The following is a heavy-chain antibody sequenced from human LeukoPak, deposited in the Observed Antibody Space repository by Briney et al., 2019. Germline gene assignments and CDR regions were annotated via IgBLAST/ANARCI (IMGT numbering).Heavy chain of an antibody. Sequence: GESLQISCKGSGYSFTTYWIGWVRQMPGKGLEWVGIIYPGDSDTRYSPSFQGQVTISADKSINTAYLQWSSLKASDTAMYYCARGGGGSRFRYIYFNYWGQRTLVSVSS. V-gene: IGHV5-51*01. J-gene: IGHJ4*02. D-gene: IGHD3-9*01. CDR2: IYPGDSDT. CDR1: GYSFTTYW. CDR3: ARGGGGSRFRYIYFNY.